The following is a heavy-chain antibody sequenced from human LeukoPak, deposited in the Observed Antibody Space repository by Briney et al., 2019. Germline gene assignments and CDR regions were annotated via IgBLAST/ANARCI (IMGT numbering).Heavy chain of an antibody. Sequence: HPGGSLRLSCAASGFTFSSYAMHWVRQAPGKGLEYVSAISSNGGSTYYANSVKGRFTISRDNSKNTLYLQMGSLRAEDMAVYYCARDPYDYWGQGTLVTVSS. CDR3: ARDPYDY. J-gene: IGHJ4*02. V-gene: IGHV3-64*01. CDR1: GFTFSSYA. CDR2: ISSNGGST.